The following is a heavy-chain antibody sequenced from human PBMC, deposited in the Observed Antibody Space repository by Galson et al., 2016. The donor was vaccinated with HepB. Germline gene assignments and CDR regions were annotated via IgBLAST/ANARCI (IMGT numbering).Heavy chain of an antibody. J-gene: IGHJ5*02. CDR1: GFTFRSFG. Sequence: SLRLSCAASGFTFRSFGMHWVRQAPGKGLEWVTFIWYDGSHKYYADSVKGRFTISRDNSKSTLYLQMDSLRAEDTAIYYCARGNYDSPGYFFDNWFDPWGQGTLVTVSS. CDR3: ARGNYDSPGYFFDNWFDP. CDR2: IWYDGSHK. D-gene: IGHD3-22*01. V-gene: IGHV3-33*01.